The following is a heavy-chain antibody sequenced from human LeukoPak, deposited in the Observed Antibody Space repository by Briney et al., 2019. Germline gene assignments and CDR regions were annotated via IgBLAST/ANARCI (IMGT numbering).Heavy chain of an antibody. V-gene: IGHV3-30-3*01. Sequence: GSLRLSCAASGFPFSSYAMHWVRPAPGKGLEWVAVISYDGSNKYYADSVKGRFTISRDNSKNTLYLQMNSLRAEDTAVYYCARDQSPGYSMALDAFDIWGQGTMVTVSS. CDR2: ISYDGSNK. CDR3: ARDQSPGYSMALDAFDI. J-gene: IGHJ3*02. D-gene: IGHD6-13*01. CDR1: GFPFSSYA.